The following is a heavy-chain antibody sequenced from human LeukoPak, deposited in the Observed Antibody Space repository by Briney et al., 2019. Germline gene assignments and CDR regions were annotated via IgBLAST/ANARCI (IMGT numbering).Heavy chain of an antibody. Sequence: SETLSLTCTVSGGSISSGSYYWSWIRQPAGKGLEWIGRIYTSGSTNYNPSLKSRVTISVDTSKNQFSLKLSSVTAADTAVYYCARADGGLQLGYWGQGTLVTVSS. J-gene: IGHJ4*02. CDR3: ARADGGLQLGY. V-gene: IGHV4-61*02. D-gene: IGHD5-24*01. CDR2: IYTSGST. CDR1: GGSISSGSYY.